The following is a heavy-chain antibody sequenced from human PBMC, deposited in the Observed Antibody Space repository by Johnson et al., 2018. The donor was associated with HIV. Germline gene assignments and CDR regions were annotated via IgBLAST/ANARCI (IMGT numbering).Heavy chain of an antibody. V-gene: IGHV3-11*01. D-gene: IGHD6-19*01. J-gene: IGHJ3*02. CDR1: GFIFSDYY. Sequence: QVQLVESGGGLVKPGGSLRLSCAASGFIFSDYYMSWIRQAPGKGLEWVSYISSSGSTIYYADSVKGRFTISRDNAKNSLYLQMNSLRVEDTAVYYCAKDLRGIAGAIDAFDIWGQGTMVTVSS. CDR3: AKDLRGIAGAIDAFDI. CDR2: ISSSGSTI.